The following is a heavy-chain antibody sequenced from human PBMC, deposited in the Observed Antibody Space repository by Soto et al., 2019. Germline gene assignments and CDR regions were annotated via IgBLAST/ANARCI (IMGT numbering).Heavy chain of an antibody. CDR2: VYHTGYT. CDR1: GAYISSTNW. Sequence: QVQLQESGPGLVKPSGTLSLTCDVSGAYISSTNWWSWVRQPPGKGLVWIGEVYHTGYTNYNPSLSCRVTFSVDTSKNQFSLKLTSVTAADTAVYYCARDVGVSGFSYGLDVWGQGATVTVSS. V-gene: IGHV4-4*02. D-gene: IGHD3-16*01. J-gene: IGHJ6*02. CDR3: ARDVGVSGFSYGLDV.